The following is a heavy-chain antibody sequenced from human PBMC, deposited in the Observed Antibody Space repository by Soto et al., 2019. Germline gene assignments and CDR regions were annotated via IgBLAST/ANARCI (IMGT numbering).Heavy chain of an antibody. Sequence: SETLSLTCTVSDCTISTYYWSWIRQPPGKGLEWIGYIYYSGNTYYNPSLKSRVTMSVDTSKDQISLKMTSVTAADTAVYYCASYCTAVTCSPYFDYWGRGTLVTVSS. D-gene: IGHD2-15*01. CDR2: IYYSGNT. J-gene: IGHJ4*02. V-gene: IGHV4-59*01. CDR3: ASYCTAVTCSPYFDY. CDR1: DCTISTYY.